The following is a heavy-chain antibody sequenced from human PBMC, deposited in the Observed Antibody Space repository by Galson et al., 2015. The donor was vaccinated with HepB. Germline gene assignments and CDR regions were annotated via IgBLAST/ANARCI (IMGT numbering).Heavy chain of an antibody. CDR2: INPSGGST. V-gene: IGHV1-46*04. CDR3: ARDLGSYSHAFDI. CDR1: GYTFTSYY. D-gene: IGHD3-10*01. J-gene: IGHJ3*02. Sequence: SVKVSCKASGYTFTSYYMHWVRQAPGQGLEWMGIINPSGGSTSYAQKLQGRVTMTRDTSTSTVYMELSSLRSEDTAVYYCARDLGSYSHAFDIWGQGTMVTVSS.